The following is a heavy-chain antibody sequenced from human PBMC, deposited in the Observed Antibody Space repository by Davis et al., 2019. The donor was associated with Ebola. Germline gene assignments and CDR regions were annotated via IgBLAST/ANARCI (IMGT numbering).Heavy chain of an antibody. D-gene: IGHD5-24*01. V-gene: IGHV3-33*07. CDR1: GFPFSRYG. Sequence: PGGSLRLSCAASGFPFSRYGMCWVRQAPGKGLEWVALIWYDGSNEFYADSVKGRFTISRDNSRNTLYLQMNSLRAEDTAIYYCARGDAYIPFDYWGQGTLVTVSS. CDR3: ARGDAYIPFDY. J-gene: IGHJ4*02. CDR2: IWYDGSNE.